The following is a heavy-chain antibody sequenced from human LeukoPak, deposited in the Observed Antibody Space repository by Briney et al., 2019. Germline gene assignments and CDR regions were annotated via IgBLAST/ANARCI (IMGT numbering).Heavy chain of an antibody. D-gene: IGHD6-13*01. V-gene: IGHV3-9*01. CDR1: GFTFDDYA. CDR2: ISWNSGSI. J-gene: IGHJ2*01. CDR3: AKDSYRGSTPYWYFDL. Sequence: PGGSLRLSCAASGFTFDDYAMHWVRQAPGKGLEWVSGISWNSGSIGYADSVKGRFIISRDNAKNSLYLQMNSLRAEDTALYYCAKDSYRGSTPYWYFDLWGRGTLVTVSS.